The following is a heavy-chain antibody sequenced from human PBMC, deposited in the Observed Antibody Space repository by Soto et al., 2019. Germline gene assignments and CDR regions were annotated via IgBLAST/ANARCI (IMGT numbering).Heavy chain of an antibody. J-gene: IGHJ4*02. CDR2: ISHSGST. Sequence: SETLSLTCAVPGYSISSGYNWGWIRQPPGKGLEWIGSISHSGSTYYNPSLKSRVTISVDTSKNQFSLKVTSVTAADTAVYYCARDLNYYDSSGYHWEDTFDYWGQGNLVTVSS. CDR3: ARDLNYYDSSGYHWEDTFDY. D-gene: IGHD3-22*01. CDR1: GYSISSGYN. V-gene: IGHV4-38-2*02.